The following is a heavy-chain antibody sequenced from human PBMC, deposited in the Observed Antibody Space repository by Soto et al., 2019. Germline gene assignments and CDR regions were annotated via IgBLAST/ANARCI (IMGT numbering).Heavy chain of an antibody. V-gene: IGHV3-66*01. Sequence: EVQLVESGGGLVQPGGSLRLSCAASGFTVSSNYMSWVRQAPGKGLEWVSVIYSGGSTYYADSVKGRFTISRDNSKNTLYLQLNSLRAEDTAMYYSARDSNYVGAFDIWGQGTMVTFSS. CDR2: IYSGGST. CDR1: GFTVSSNY. J-gene: IGHJ3*02. D-gene: IGHD4-4*01. CDR3: ARDSNYVGAFDI.